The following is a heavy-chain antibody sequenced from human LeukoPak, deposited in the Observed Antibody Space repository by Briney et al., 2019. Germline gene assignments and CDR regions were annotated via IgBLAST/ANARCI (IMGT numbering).Heavy chain of an antibody. D-gene: IGHD2-15*01. CDR2: ISYDGSNK. J-gene: IGHJ4*02. Sequence: GGSLRLSCAASGFXFNSYVIHWVRQAPGKGLEWVAVISYDGSNKYYADSVKGRFTISRDNSKNTLYLQMNSQGPEDTAVYYCARDVGDLYCSGGTCYFDYWGQGTLVTVSS. CDR1: GFXFNSYV. CDR3: ARDVGDLYCSGGTCYFDY. V-gene: IGHV3-30-3*01.